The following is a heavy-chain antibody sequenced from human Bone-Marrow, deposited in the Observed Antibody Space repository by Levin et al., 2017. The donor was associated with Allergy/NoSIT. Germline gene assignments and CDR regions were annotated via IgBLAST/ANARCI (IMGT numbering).Heavy chain of an antibody. Sequence: GGSLRLSCAASGFTFSSYGMHWVRQAPGKGLEWVAVISYDGSNKYYADSVKGRFTISRDNSKNTLYLQMNSLRAEDTAVYYCAKDQHGGSSWYVVETYYYDYGMDVWGQGTTVTVSS. D-gene: IGHD6-13*01. CDR1: GFTFSSYG. CDR3: AKDQHGGSSWYVVETYYYDYGMDV. CDR2: ISYDGSNK. J-gene: IGHJ6*02. V-gene: IGHV3-30*18.